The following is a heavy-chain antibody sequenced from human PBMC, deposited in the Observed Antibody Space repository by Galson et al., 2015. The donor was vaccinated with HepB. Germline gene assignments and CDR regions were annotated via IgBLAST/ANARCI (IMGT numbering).Heavy chain of an antibody. CDR2: ISAYNGNT. V-gene: IGHV1-18*01. CDR3: AMGYCSGGSCYPAYH. J-gene: IGHJ5*02. CDR1: GYTFTSYG. Sequence: SVKVSCKASGYTFTSYGISWVRQAPGQGLEWMGWISAYNGNTNYAQKLQGRVTMTTDTSTSTAYMELRSLRSDDTAVYYCAMGYCSGGSCYPAYHWGQGTLVTVSS. D-gene: IGHD2-15*01.